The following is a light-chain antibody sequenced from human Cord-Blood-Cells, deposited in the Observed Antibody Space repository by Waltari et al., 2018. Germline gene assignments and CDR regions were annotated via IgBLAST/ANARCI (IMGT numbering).Light chain of an antibody. V-gene: IGKV3-20*01. CDR3: QQYGSSTYT. CDR2: CAS. J-gene: IGKJ2*01. CDR1: QSISSSY. Sequence: EIVLTQSPGTLSLSPGERATLSCRASQSISSSYLAWYQQKHGQAPRLLIFCASTRATGIPDRFSGSGSGTDFTLTISRLEPEDFAVYYCQQYGSSTYTFGQGTKLEIK.